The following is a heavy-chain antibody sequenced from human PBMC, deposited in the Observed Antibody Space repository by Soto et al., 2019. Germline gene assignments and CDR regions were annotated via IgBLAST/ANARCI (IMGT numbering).Heavy chain of an antibody. D-gene: IGHD1-26*01. CDR3: ARDVWETTSRYYGLDL. V-gene: IGHV3-23*01. CDR2: ISGSGGTT. CDR1: GFTFSSYA. J-gene: IGHJ6*02. Sequence: GGSLRLSCAASGFTFSSYAMTWVRQAPGKRLEWVSGISGSGGTTSYTDSVKGRFTISRDNSKKTLFLEMKGLGVEDTAVYFCARDVWETTSRYYGLDLWGLGTTVTVSS.